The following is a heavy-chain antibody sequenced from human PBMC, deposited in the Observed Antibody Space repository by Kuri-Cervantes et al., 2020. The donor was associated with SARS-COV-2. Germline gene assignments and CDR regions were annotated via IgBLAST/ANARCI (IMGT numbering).Heavy chain of an antibody. Sequence: GSLRLSCAVYGGSFSGYYWSWIRQPPGKGLEWIGEINHSGSTNYNPSLKSRVTISVDTSKNQFSLKLSSVTAADTAVYYCAKDLIKWELLPDAFDIWGQGTMVTVSS. J-gene: IGHJ3*02. CDR3: AKDLIKWELLPDAFDI. CDR1: GGSFSGYY. CDR2: INHSGST. V-gene: IGHV4-34*01. D-gene: IGHD1-26*01.